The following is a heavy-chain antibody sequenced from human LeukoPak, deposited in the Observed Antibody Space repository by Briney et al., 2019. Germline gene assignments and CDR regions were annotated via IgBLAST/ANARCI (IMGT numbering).Heavy chain of an antibody. Sequence: SQTLSLACTVSGDSISSGGFYWGWIRQPPGKGLEWIGRIYTSGSTNYNPSLKSRVTMSVDTSKNQFSLKLSSMTAADTAVYYCARDRCSSTSCSFADYWGQGTLVTVSS. CDR2: IYTSGST. J-gene: IGHJ4*02. CDR3: ARDRCSSTSCSFADY. V-gene: IGHV4-61*02. CDR1: GDSISSGGFY. D-gene: IGHD2-2*01.